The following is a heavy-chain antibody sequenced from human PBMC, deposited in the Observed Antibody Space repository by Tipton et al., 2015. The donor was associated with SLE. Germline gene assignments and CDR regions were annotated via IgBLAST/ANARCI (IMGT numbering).Heavy chain of an antibody. CDR3: ARRRWLQLDWYFDL. CDR1: GGTFSNFA. D-gene: IGHD5-24*01. CDR2: IIPIFGTP. J-gene: IGHJ2*01. Sequence: QLVQSGAEVTKPGSSVKVSCKASGGTFSNFAISWVRQAPGQGLEWMGEIIPIFGTPNSAQKFQGRVTITADEVTSTAYMELSSLRPEDTAVYYCARRRWLQLDWYFDLWGRGILVTVSS. V-gene: IGHV1-69*01.